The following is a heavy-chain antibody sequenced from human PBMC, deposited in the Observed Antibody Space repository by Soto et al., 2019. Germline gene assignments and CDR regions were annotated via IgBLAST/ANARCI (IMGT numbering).Heavy chain of an antibody. CDR1: GFTFSSYA. CDR2: ISYDGSNK. Sequence: GGSLRLSCAASGFTFSSYAMHWVRQAPGKGLEWVAVISYDGSNKYYADSVKGRFTISRDNSKNTLYLQMNSLRAEDTAVYYCARSGAAAVHNWFDPWGQGTLVTVSS. CDR3: ARSGAAAVHNWFDP. V-gene: IGHV3-30-3*01. D-gene: IGHD6-13*01. J-gene: IGHJ5*02.